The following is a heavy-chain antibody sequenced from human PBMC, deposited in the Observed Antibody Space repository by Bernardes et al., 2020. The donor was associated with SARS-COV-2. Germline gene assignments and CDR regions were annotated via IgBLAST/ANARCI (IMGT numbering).Heavy chain of an antibody. CDR2: IYSGGST. D-gene: IGHD3-9*01. J-gene: IGHJ4*02. CDR3: ARVDYDILTGYYNVGYFDY. Sequence: GGSLRLSCAASGFTVSSNYMSWVRQAPGKGLEWVSVIYSGGSTYYADSVKGRFTISRHNSKNTLYLQMNSLRAEDTAVYYCARVDYDILTGYYNVGYFDYWGQGTLVTVSS. V-gene: IGHV3-53*04. CDR1: GFTVSSNY.